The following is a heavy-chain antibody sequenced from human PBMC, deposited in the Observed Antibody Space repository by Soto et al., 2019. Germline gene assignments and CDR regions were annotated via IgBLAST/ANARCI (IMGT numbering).Heavy chain of an antibody. V-gene: IGHV3-30-3*01. J-gene: IGHJ5*02. CDR3: AREEMYYDFWSAKNWFDP. CDR1: GFTFSSYA. D-gene: IGHD3-3*01. Sequence: GSLRLSCAASGFTFSSYAMHWVRQAPGKGLEWVAVISYDGSNKYYADSVKGRFTISRDNSKNTLYLQMNSLRAEDTAVYYCAREEMYYDFWSAKNWFDPWGQGTLVTVYS. CDR2: ISYDGSNK.